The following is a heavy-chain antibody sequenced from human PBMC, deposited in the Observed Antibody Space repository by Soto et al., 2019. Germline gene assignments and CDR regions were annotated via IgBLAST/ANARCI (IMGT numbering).Heavy chain of an antibody. V-gene: IGHV1-18*01. CDR1: GYTFTSYT. J-gene: IGHJ4*02. CDR3: ARDTGNFFDY. CDR2: IGPSSGNT. Sequence: RASVKVSCKASGYTFTSYTVSWVRQAPGQGLEWVGWIGPSSGNTDSARNLQGRVTMTIDTSTSTAYMELRSLRSDDTAVYYCARDTGNFFDYWGQGTLVTVSS.